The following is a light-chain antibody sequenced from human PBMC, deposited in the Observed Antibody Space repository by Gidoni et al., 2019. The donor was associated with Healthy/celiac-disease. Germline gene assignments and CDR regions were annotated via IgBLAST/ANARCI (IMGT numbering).Light chain of an antibody. J-gene: IGLJ3*02. CDR1: SSDVGGYNY. CDR2: DVS. CDR3: CSYAGSYTWV. V-gene: IGLV2-11*01. Sequence: QSALTQPRSGSGSPGQSVTISVTGTSSDVGGYNYVSWYQQLPGKAPKLMIYDVSKRPSGVPDRFSGSKSGNTASLTISGLQAEDEADYYCCSYAGSYTWVFGGGTKLTVL.